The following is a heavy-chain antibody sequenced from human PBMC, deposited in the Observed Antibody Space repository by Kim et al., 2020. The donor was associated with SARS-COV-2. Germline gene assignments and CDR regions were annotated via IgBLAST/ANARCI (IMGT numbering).Heavy chain of an antibody. V-gene: IGHV3-9*01. J-gene: IGHJ4*02. D-gene: IGHD1-1*01. CDR3: AKELDFTRAFDY. Sequence: IVYADSVKGRFTISRDNAKTSLYLQMNSLRAEDTALYYCAKELDFTRAFDYWGQGTLVTVSS. CDR2: I.